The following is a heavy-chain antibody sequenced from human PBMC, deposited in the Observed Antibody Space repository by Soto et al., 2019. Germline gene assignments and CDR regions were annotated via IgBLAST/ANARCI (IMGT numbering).Heavy chain of an antibody. CDR2: IYYRGST. CDR3: ARAEVYSSTWGLFDP. D-gene: IGHD2-2*01. J-gene: IGHJ5*02. V-gene: IGHV4-31*02. Sequence: WTWIRQFPGKGLEWIGYIYYRGSTYYNPSLKSRLTMSIDTSKNQFSLKLTSVTAADTAVYYCARAEVYSSTWGLFDPWGQGTLVAVSS.